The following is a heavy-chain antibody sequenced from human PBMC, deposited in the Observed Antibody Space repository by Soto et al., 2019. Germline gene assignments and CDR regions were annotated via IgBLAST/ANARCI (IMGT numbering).Heavy chain of an antibody. CDR2: TYYRSRWYN. CDR1: GDSVSSISAG. Sequence: SQTLSLTCALSGDSVSSISAGWNWIRQSPSRGLEWLGRTYYRSRWYNEYGVSVKSRITINPDTSRNQISLQLNSVTPEDTAIYYCGREIDFGYWGRGTQVTVSS. J-gene: IGHJ4*02. CDR3: GREIDFGY. V-gene: IGHV6-1*01. D-gene: IGHD1-26*01.